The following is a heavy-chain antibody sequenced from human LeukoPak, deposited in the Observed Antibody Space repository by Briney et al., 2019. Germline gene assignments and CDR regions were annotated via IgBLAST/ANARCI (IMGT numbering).Heavy chain of an antibody. D-gene: IGHD5-18*01. J-gene: IGHJ6*03. V-gene: IGHV3-23*01. Sequence: PGGSLRLSCAASGFTFSSYAMSWVRQAPGKGLEWVSAISGSGGSTYYADSVKGRFTISRDNSKSTLYLQMNSLRAEDTAVYYCAKNGGYSYGYGYYYYMDVWGKGTTVTVSS. CDR3: AKNGGYSYGYGYYYYMDV. CDR2: ISGSGGST. CDR1: GFTFSSYA.